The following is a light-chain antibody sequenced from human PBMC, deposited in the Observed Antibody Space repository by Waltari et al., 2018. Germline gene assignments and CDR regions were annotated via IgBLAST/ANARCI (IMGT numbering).Light chain of an antibody. CDR1: QSIRNN. J-gene: IGKJ1*01. CDR2: RAS. CDR3: QQSYTSPSWT. V-gene: IGKV1-39*01. Sequence: DIQMTQSPSSLSASVGDRVTITCRASQSIRNNLIWYQQKAGKAPKVLIYRASTLQSGVPSRFSGSGSGTDFTLTISTVQPEDFATYYCQQSYTSPSWTFGQGTKVDFK.